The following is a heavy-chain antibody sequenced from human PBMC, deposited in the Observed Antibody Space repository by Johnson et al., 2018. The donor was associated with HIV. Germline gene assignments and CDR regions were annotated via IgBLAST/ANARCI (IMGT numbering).Heavy chain of an antibody. CDR2: IRYDGSNK. CDR3: AKSRDLVGAGAFDI. CDR1: GFTFSSYA. J-gene: IGHJ3*02. Sequence: QVQLVESGGVVVQPGGSLRLSCAASGFTFSSYAMHWVRRAPGKGLEWVAFIRYDGSNKYYVDSVKGRFTISRDNSKNTLYLQMNSLRPEDTSVYYCAKSRDLVGAGAFDIWGQGTMVTVSS. D-gene: IGHD1-26*01. V-gene: IGHV3-30*02.